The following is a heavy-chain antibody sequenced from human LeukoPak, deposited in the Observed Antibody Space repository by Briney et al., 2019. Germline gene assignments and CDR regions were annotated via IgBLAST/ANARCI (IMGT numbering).Heavy chain of an antibody. V-gene: IGHV3-23*01. D-gene: IGHD3-10*01. CDR1: GFTFNNYA. J-gene: IGHJ4*02. Sequence: GGSLRLSCAASGFTFNNYAMNWVRQAPGKGLEWVSSISGGGETTYYADSAKGRFTISRDNAKNSLYLQMNSLRVEDTAVYYCARGDLWLGHWGQGSLVTVSS. CDR2: ISGGGETT. CDR3: ARGDLWLGH.